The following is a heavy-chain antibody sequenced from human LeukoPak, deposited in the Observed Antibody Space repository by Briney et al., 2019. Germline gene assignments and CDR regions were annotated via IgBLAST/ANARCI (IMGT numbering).Heavy chain of an antibody. V-gene: IGHV1-69*04. CDR3: ARDTARLPRY. Sequence: SVKVSCKASGYTFISYAMNWVRQAPGQGLEWMGRIIPILGIANYAQKLQGRVTITADKSTSTAYMELSSLRSEDTAVYYCARDTARLPRYWGQGTLVTVSS. CDR2: IIPILGIA. J-gene: IGHJ4*02. CDR1: GYTFISYA. D-gene: IGHD5-18*01.